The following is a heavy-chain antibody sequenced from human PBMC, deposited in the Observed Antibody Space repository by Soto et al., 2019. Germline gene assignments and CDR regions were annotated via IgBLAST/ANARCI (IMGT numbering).Heavy chain of an antibody. D-gene: IGHD3-9*01. V-gene: IGHV3-21*01. CDR1: GFTFSSYS. CDR3: ASDYDILTGYTPPDAFDI. Sequence: GGSLRLSCAASGFTFSSYSMNWVRQAPGKGLEWVSSISSSSSYIYYADSVKGRFTISRDNAKNSLYLQMNSLRAEDTAVYYCASDYDILTGYTPPDAFDIWGQGTMVTVSS. CDR2: ISSSSSYI. J-gene: IGHJ3*02.